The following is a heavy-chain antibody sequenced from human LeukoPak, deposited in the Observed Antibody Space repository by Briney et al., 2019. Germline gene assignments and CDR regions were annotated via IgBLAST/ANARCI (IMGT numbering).Heavy chain of an antibody. D-gene: IGHD2-15*01. Sequence: EASVKVSCKASGGTFSSYAISWVRQAPGQGLEWMGGIIPIFGTANYAQKFQGRVTITADESTSTAYMELSSLRSEDTAVYYCARVWQLLRGYYFDYWGQGTLVTVSS. J-gene: IGHJ4*02. CDR1: GGTFSSYA. V-gene: IGHV1-69*13. CDR3: ARVWQLLRGYYFDY. CDR2: IIPIFGTA.